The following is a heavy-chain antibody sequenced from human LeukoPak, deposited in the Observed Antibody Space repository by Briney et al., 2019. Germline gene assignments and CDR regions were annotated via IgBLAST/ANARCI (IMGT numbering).Heavy chain of an antibody. CDR1: DDSISTSSHY. Sequence: PSETLSLTCTVSDDSISTSSHYWGWIRQPPGKGLEWIGSISDSGNTYYNPSLKARVTISVDTSKNQFSLKLSSVTAADTAVYYCASPANTFTYGSGSYYSGYFDYWGQGTLVTVSS. CDR2: ISDSGNT. J-gene: IGHJ4*02. D-gene: IGHD3-10*01. CDR3: ASPANTFTYGSGSYYSGYFDY. V-gene: IGHV4-39*07.